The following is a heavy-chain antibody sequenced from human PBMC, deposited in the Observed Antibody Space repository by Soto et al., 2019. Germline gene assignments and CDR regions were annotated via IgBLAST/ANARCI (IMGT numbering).Heavy chain of an antibody. CDR3: ARALAPDDFWSGYYNYYYYGMDV. CDR1: GFTFSSYG. V-gene: IGHV3-33*01. Sequence: GGSLRLSCAASGFTFSSYGMHWVRQAPGKGLEWVAVIWYDGSNKYYADSVKGRFTISRDNSKNTLYLQMNSLRAEDTAVYYCARALAPDDFWSGYYNYYYYGMDVWGQGTTVTVSS. CDR2: IWYDGSNK. J-gene: IGHJ6*02. D-gene: IGHD3-3*01.